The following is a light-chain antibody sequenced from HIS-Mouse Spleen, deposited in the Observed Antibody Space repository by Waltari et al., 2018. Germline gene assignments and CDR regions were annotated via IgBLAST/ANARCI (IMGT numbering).Light chain of an antibody. J-gene: IGLJ3*02. CDR1: SGHSSYA. V-gene: IGLV4-69*01. CDR3: QTWGTGFWV. CDR2: LNSDGSH. Sequence: QLVLTQSPSASASLGASVKLTCTLSSGHSSYAIAWHQQQPEKGPRYLMKLNSDGSHSKGDGIPDCFSGSSSGAERYLTISSLQSEDEADYYCQTWGTGFWVFGGGTKLTVL.